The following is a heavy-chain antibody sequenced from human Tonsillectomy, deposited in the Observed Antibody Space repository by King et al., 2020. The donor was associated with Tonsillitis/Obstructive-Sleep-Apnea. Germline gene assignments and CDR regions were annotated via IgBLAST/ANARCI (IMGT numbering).Heavy chain of an antibody. CDR2: INHNSGGT. D-gene: IGHD4-17*01. CDR3: ARVRHASDYPLYFDY. Sequence: QLVQSGAEVKKPGASVKVSCKASGYTFTGYYMHWVRQAPGQGLEWMGWINHNSGGTNYAQKFQGRVTMTRDTSISTAYMELSRLRSDDTAVYYCARVRHASDYPLYFDYWGQGTLVTVSS. J-gene: IGHJ4*02. V-gene: IGHV1-2*02. CDR1: GYTFTGYY.